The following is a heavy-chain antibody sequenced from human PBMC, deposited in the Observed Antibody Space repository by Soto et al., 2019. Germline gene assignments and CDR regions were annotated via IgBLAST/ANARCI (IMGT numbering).Heavy chain of an antibody. CDR3: ARDTLLWFGELLPHFDY. D-gene: IGHD3-10*01. V-gene: IGHV1-18*01. Sequence: QVQLVQSGAEVKKPGASVKVSCKASGYTFTSYGISWVRQAPGQGLEWMGWISAYNGNTNYAQKLQGRVTMTTDTSTNTAYMELRSLRSDDTAVYYCARDTLLWFGELLPHFDYWGQGTLVTVSS. CDR1: GYTFTSYG. CDR2: ISAYNGNT. J-gene: IGHJ4*02.